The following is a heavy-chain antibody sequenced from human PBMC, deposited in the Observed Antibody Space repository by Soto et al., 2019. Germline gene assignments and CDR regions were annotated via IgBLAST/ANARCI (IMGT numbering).Heavy chain of an antibody. Sequence: QVQLQESGPGLVRPSQTLSLTCTVSAGSISTINYYWSWIRQHPEKGLEWIGYISYSGSTFYHSSLKRRVTISLDTSKKQFPLPLTSVTAADTAVYYCARSAQWDGFDPWGQGTMVTVSS. CDR3: ARSAQWDGFDP. D-gene: IGHD2-8*01. J-gene: IGHJ3*01. CDR1: AGSISTINYY. CDR2: ISYSGST. V-gene: IGHV4-31*03.